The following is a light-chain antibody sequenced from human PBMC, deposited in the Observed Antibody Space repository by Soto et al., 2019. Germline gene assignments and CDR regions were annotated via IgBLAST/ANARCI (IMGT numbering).Light chain of an antibody. CDR1: SSDVGDYNY. CDR3: CSYAGSYIWV. CDR2: DVT. V-gene: IGLV2-11*01. Sequence: QSVLTQPRSVSASPGQSVTISCTGTSSDVGDYNYVSWFQQHPGKAPKLMIYDVTKRPSGVPDRFSGSKSGNTASLTISGLQAEDEADYYCCSYAGSYIWVFGGGTKLTVL. J-gene: IGLJ3*02.